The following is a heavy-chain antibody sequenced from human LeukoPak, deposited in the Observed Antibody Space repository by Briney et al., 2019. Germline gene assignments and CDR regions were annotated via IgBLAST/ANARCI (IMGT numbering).Heavy chain of an antibody. D-gene: IGHD3-3*01. CDR2: IKSKTDGGTT. CDR3: TTVFGITIFGVVTPFDY. CDR1: GFTFSNAW. Sequence: GGSLRLSCAASGFTFSNAWMSWVRQAPGKGLEWVGRIKSKTDGGTTDYAAPVKGRFTISRDDSKNTLYLQMNSLKTEDTAVYCCTTVFGITIFGVVTPFDYWGQGTLVTVSS. J-gene: IGHJ4*02. V-gene: IGHV3-15*01.